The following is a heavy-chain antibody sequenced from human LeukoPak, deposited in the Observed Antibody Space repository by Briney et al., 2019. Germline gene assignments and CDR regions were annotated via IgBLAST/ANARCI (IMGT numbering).Heavy chain of an antibody. CDR1: GVSISSGNSY. Sequence: SETLSLTCTVSGVSISSGNSYWGWIRQPPGKGLEWIGSIYYSGNTYYNASLKSQVSISIDTSKNQFSLRLTSVTAADTAVYYCARQTGSGLFILPGGQGTLVTVSS. CDR2: IYYSGNT. CDR3: ARQTGSGLFILP. J-gene: IGHJ4*02. V-gene: IGHV4-39*01. D-gene: IGHD3/OR15-3a*01.